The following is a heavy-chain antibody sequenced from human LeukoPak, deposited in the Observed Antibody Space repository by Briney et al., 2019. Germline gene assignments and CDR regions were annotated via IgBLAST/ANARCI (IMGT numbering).Heavy chain of an antibody. CDR1: GGSISSGSYY. D-gene: IGHD1-1*01. CDR2: IYTSGST. J-gene: IGHJ4*02. V-gene: IGHV4-61*02. CDR3: ARDSTTGTTFDY. Sequence: SQTLSLTCTVSGGSISSGSYYWSWIRQPAGKGLEWIGRIYTSGSTNYNSSLKSRVTISVDTSKNQFSLKLSSVTAADTAVYYCARDSTTGTTFDYWGQGTLVTVSS.